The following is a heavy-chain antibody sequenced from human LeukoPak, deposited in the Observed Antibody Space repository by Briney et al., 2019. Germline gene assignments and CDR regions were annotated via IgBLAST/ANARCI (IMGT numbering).Heavy chain of an antibody. V-gene: IGHV3-23*01. CDR1: GFTVSNYA. CDR3: AKVQSDYYTLDYFDY. J-gene: IGHJ4*02. Sequence: PGGSLRLSCAASGFTVSNYALSWVRQAPGKGLEWVSTIGGSGGGTYYADSVKGRFTISRDTSKNTLYLQMNSLRAEDTAVYYCAKVQSDYYTLDYFDYWGQGTLVTVSS. CDR2: IGGSGGGT. D-gene: IGHD3-3*01.